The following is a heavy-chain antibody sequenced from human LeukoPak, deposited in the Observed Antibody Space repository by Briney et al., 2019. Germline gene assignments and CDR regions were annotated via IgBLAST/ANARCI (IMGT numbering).Heavy chain of an antibody. V-gene: IGHV3-23*01. Sequence: GGSLRLSCAASGFTFSSYAMSWVRQAPGKGLEWVSAISGSGGSTYYADSVKGRFTIFRDNSKTTLYVQMNSLRAEDTAVYYCAREGTGTIDYWGQGTLVTVSS. CDR2: ISGSGGST. J-gene: IGHJ4*02. CDR3: AREGTGTIDY. D-gene: IGHD1-1*01. CDR1: GFTFSSYA.